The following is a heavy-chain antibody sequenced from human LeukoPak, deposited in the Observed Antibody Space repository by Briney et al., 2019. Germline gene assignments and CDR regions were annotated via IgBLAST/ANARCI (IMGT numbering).Heavy chain of an antibody. CDR3: AKDLAPSGSYYNY. D-gene: IGHD1-26*01. CDR1: GFTFSSYG. Sequence: GRSLRLSCAASGFTFSSYGMHWVRQAPGKGLEWVAVISYDGSNKYYADSVKGRFTISRDNSKNTLYLQMNSLRAEDTAVYYCAKDLAPSGSYYNYWGQGTLVTVSS. J-gene: IGHJ4*02. V-gene: IGHV3-30*18. CDR2: ISYDGSNK.